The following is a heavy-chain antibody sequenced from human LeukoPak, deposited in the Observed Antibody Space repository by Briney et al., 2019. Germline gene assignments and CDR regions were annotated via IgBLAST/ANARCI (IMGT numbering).Heavy chain of an antibody. CDR1: RFTFSNYA. V-gene: IGHV3-23*01. J-gene: IGHJ3*02. CDR3: AKHLTTVTTLGAFDM. D-gene: IGHD4-17*01. Sequence: GGSLRLSCAASRFTFSNYAMNWVRQAQGKGLEWVSGISGSGYSTSYADSVKGRFTISKDNSNNTLYLQMKSLRAEDTAVYYCAKHLTTVTTLGAFDMWGQGTMVTVSS. CDR2: ISGSGYST.